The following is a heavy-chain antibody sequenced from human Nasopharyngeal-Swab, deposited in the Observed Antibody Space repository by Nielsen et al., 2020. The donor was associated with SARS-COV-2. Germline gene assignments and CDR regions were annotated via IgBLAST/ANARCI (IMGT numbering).Heavy chain of an antibody. CDR1: GGSISSGGYY. CDR3: ASCRTSITIFGVVIRNGMDV. CDR2: IYYSGST. D-gene: IGHD3-3*01. Sequence: SETLSLTCTVSGGSISSGGYYWSWIRQHPGKGLEWIGYIYYSGSTYYNPSLKSRVTISVDTSKNQFSLKLSSVTAADTAVYYCASCRTSITIFGVVIRNGMDVWGQGTTVTVSS. J-gene: IGHJ6*02. V-gene: IGHV4-31*03.